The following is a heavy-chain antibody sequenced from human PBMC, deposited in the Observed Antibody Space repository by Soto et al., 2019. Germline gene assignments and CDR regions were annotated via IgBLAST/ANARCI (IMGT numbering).Heavy chain of an antibody. V-gene: IGHV4-31*03. CDR2: IYYSGST. CDR3: ARRKQNYYSRDV. J-gene: IGHJ6*02. CDR1: GGSISSGGYY. Sequence: SETLSLTCTVSGGSISSGGYYWSWIRQHPGKGLERIGYIYYSGSTYYKPPLRSRVNISVDTSKKQLSLNLNSVTAADTAVYYCARRKQNYYSRDVWGQGTTVTVSS.